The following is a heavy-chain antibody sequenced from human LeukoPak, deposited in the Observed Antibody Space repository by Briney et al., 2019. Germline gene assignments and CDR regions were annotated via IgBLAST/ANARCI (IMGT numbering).Heavy chain of an antibody. D-gene: IGHD2-2*01. J-gene: IGHJ4*02. CDR2: IRSKVHGGTT. Sequence: PGRSLRLSCVAAEFTFCEYAMSWCRQAPGKGLEWVGFIRSKVHGGTTDYAASVKDRFTISRDDSTSIAYLHMNSLKTEDTAVYYCTRGTSGNYWGQGTLVTVSS. CDR3: TRGTSGNY. CDR1: EFTFCEYA. V-gene: IGHV3-49*03.